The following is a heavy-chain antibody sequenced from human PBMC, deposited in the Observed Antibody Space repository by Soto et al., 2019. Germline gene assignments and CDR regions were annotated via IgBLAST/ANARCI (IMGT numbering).Heavy chain of an antibody. CDR1: GFSFSSYW. V-gene: IGHV3-7*03. D-gene: IGHD3-3*01. CDR2: IKQDGSEK. J-gene: IGHJ6*02. Sequence: GSVRLYCASSGFSFSSYWNSWVGQAPGKGLEWLSNIKQDGSEKNYVDSVKGRFTISRENAKNSLYLQMNSLRADDTAVYYCARDGGLLAWLPLYSYYRMAVWGQGTKVTI. CDR3: ARDGGLLAWLPLYSYYRMAV.